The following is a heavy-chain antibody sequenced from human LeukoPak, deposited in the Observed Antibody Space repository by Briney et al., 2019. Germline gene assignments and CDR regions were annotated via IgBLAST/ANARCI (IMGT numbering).Heavy chain of an antibody. CDR2: ISAYNGNT. CDR1: GYTFTSYG. V-gene: IGHV1-18*01. CDR3: ARADIVVVPAAIIPYYYGMDV. D-gene: IGHD2-2*01. Sequence: GASVKVSCKASGYTFTSYGISWVRQAPGQGLEWMGWISAYNGNTNYAQKLQGRVTMTTDTSTSTAYMELRRLRSDDTAVYYCARADIVVVPAAIIPYYYGMDVWGQGTTVTVSS. J-gene: IGHJ6*02.